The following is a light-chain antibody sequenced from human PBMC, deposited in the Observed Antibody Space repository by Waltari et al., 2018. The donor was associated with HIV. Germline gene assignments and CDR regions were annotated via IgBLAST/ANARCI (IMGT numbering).Light chain of an antibody. J-gene: IGKJ5*01. CDR2: AAS. V-gene: IGKV3-11*01. CDR3: QQRTNWPPSIT. CDR1: QSVSSY. Sequence: IVLTQSPATLSLSPGERATLSCRASQSVSSYLAWYQQKPGQAPRLLIYAASKRATGIPARFSGSGSGTDFTLTISSLEPEDFAVYYGQQRTNWPPSITFGQGTRLEIK.